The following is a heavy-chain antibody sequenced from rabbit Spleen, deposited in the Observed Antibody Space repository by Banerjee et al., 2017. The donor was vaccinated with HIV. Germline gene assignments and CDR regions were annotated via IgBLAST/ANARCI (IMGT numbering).Heavy chain of an antibody. J-gene: IGHJ4*01. CDR3: ARFYAGYGDFGYAAM. Sequence: QQQLEESGGGLVKPGGTLTLTCKASGIDFSSYYYMCWVRQAPGKGLELIACIHGGSINNIYYATWAKGRFTISKTSSTTVTLQMTSLTAADTATYFCARFYAGYGDFGYAAMWGPGTLVTVS. V-gene: IGHV1S45*01. CDR2: IHGGSINNI. D-gene: IGHD7-1*01. CDR1: GIDFSSYYY.